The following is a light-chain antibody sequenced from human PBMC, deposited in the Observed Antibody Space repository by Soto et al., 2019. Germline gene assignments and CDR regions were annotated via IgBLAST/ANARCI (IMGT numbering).Light chain of an antibody. V-gene: IGLV2-8*01. CDR3: SSYAGSNNLV. CDR2: EVS. Sequence: QSAPTQPPSASGSPGQSVTISCTGTSSDVGGYNYVSWYQQHPGKAPKLMIYEVSKRPSGVPDRFSGSKSGNTASLTVSGLQAEDEADYCCSSYAGSNNLVFGGGTKLTVL. J-gene: IGLJ2*01. CDR1: SSDVGGYNY.